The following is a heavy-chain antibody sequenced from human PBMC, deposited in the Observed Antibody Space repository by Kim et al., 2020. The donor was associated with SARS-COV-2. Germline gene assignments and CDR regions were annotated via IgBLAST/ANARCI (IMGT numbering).Heavy chain of an antibody. Sequence: GGSLRLSCGASGFIFPEYYMTWIRQRPGRGLEWVAYLSTSGEANYYADSVRGRLTVSRKIASQIFYLRMNDLKAEDSAIYYGVRDGTRDYWGSQRGNAAFDIWGQGTTVVVSS. V-gene: IGHV3-11*01. CDR2: LSTSGEAN. CDR3: VRDGTRDYWGSQRGNAAFDI. CDR1: GFIFPEYY. D-gene: IGHD3-9*01. J-gene: IGHJ3*02.